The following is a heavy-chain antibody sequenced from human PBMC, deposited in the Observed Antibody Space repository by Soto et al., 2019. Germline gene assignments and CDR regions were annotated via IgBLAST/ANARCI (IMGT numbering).Heavy chain of an antibody. J-gene: IGHJ3*02. V-gene: IGHV4-4*02. CDR1: GGSISSNYW. Sequence: QVQLQESGPGLVKPSGTLSLTCEVSGGSISSNYWWSWVRQPPGKGLEWIGEMYHSGSTNYNPSLKNRVTISVDKANNQFFLDLTSVTGADTGVYYCARLHMITFWGHVYRPFDIWGQGTMVTVSS. D-gene: IGHD3-16*01. CDR2: MYHSGST. CDR3: ARLHMITFWGHVYRPFDI.